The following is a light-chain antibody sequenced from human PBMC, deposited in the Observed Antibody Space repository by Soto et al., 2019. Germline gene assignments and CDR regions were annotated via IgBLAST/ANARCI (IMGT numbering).Light chain of an antibody. V-gene: IGLV2-14*01. CDR1: SSDVGGYNY. CDR3: ISYTSSSTLVV. Sequence: QSVLTQPASVSGSPGQSITISSTGTSSDVGGYNYVSWYQQHPGKAPKLMIYDVSNRPSGVSNRFSGSKSGNTASLTISGLQSEDEADYYCISYTSSSTLVVFGGGTKLTVL. CDR2: DVS. J-gene: IGLJ2*01.